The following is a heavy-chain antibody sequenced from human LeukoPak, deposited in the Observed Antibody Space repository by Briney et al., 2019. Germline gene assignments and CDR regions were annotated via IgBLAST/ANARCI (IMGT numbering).Heavy chain of an antibody. CDR1: GGTFRTSG. J-gene: IGHJ5*02. Sequence: SVKVSCYASGGTFRTSGVNWVRQAPGQRLEWMGCVIPVFGTSNYAEKFQDRVSITADESTTTAYMELSSLRSEDTAVYYCATSENPVAIPVTWGQGTLVSVSS. V-gene: IGHV1-69*13. CDR2: VIPVFGTS. D-gene: IGHD4-23*01. CDR3: ATSENPVAIPVT.